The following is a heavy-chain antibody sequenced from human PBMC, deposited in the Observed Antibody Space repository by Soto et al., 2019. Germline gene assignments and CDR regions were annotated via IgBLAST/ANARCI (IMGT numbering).Heavy chain of an antibody. CDR2: IYSSGST. D-gene: IGHD3-3*01. CDR3: ARGQRFSDWFDP. Sequence: SETLSLTCTVSGGAISVYYWTWIRHPAGKGLEWIGRIYSSGSTKYNPSLKSRVTMSLDTSTNQFSLRLTSVTAADTAVYYCARGQRFSDWFDPWGQGTLVTVSS. CDR1: GGAISVYY. J-gene: IGHJ5*02. V-gene: IGHV4-4*07.